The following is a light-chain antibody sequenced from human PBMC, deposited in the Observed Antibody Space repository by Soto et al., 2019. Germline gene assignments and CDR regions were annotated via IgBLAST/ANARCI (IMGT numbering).Light chain of an antibody. V-gene: IGKV3-11*01. CDR1: QSVHTF. J-gene: IGKJ5*01. CDR3: HQRSNWPPNT. Sequence: IVLTQSPDTLSLSPGERASLSCRASQSVHTFLAWYQQRPGQPPRLLIYGASTMATGVPARFSGSGSGTDFTLTISSLETEDFAVYYCHQRSNWPPNTFGQGTRLDI. CDR2: GAS.